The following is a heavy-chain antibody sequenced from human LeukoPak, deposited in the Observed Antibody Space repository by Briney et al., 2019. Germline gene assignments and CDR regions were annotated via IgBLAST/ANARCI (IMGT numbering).Heavy chain of an antibody. Sequence: GGSLRLSCAASGFTFTSYAMNWVRQAPGKGLEWVSRISDGSAGTYYADSVKGRFTISRDNSKNTLCLQMNSLRAEDTAVYYCAKASGLRSFTLISWGLGTLVTVSP. D-gene: IGHD3-3*01. V-gene: IGHV3-23*01. CDR2: ISDGSAGT. J-gene: IGHJ5*02. CDR1: GFTFTSYA. CDR3: AKASGLRSFTLIS.